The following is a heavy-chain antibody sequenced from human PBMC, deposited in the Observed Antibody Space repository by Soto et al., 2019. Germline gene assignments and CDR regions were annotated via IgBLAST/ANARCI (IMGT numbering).Heavy chain of an antibody. CDR3: AKVGYNWNGEFDP. V-gene: IGHV3-23*01. CDR1: GFTFSSYA. Sequence: GGSLRLSCAASGFTFSSYAMSWVRQAPGKGLKWVSSISVTGGSTFYANSMKGRFTISRDNSKDMVYLQLSSLRAEDTAVYYCAKVGYNWNGEFDPWGQGTLVTVS. J-gene: IGHJ5*02. D-gene: IGHD1-20*01. CDR2: ISVTGGST.